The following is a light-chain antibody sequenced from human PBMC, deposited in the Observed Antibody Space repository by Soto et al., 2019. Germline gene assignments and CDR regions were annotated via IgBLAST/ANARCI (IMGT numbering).Light chain of an antibody. CDR1: SRDVGGYNY. CDR3: SSYTSDTTGV. Sequence: QSVLTQPASVSGSPGQSIAISCTGTSRDVGGYNYVSWYQQHPGKAPKLMIYDVTTRPSGVSNRFSGSKSGNTAALTISGLQAEDEADYYCSSYTSDTTGVFGTGTKLTVL. J-gene: IGLJ1*01. V-gene: IGLV2-14*03. CDR2: DVT.